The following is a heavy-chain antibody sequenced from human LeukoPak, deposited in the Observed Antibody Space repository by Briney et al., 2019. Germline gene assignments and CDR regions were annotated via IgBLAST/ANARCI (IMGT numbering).Heavy chain of an antibody. V-gene: IGHV3-23*01. D-gene: IGHD5-18*01. J-gene: IGHJ4*02. CDR3: AKDVPGYSYGTFDY. CDR1: GYTFSSYG. Sequence: QPGGTLRLSCAASGYTFSSYGMSWVRQAPGKGLEWVSAISGSGGSTYYAESVKGRFTISRDNSKNTLYLQMNSLRAEDTAVYYCAKDVPGYSYGTFDYWGQGTLVTVSS. CDR2: ISGSGGST.